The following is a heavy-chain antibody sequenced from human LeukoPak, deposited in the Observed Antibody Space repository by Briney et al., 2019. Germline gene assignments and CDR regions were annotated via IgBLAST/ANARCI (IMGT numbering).Heavy chain of an antibody. J-gene: IGHJ4*02. CDR3: AKCVSIVLMVYASDY. V-gene: IGHV3-48*01. CDR2: ISSSSSTI. Sequence: GGSLRLSCAASGFTFSSYSMNWVRQAPGKGLEWVSYISSSSSTIYYADSVKGRFTISRDNSKNTLYLQMNSLRAEDTAVYYCAKCVSIVLMVYASDYWGQGTLVTVSS. CDR1: GFTFSSYS. D-gene: IGHD2-8*01.